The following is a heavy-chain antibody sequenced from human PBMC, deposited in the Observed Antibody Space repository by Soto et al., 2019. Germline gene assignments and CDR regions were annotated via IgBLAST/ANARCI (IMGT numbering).Heavy chain of an antibody. D-gene: IGHD2-15*01. J-gene: IGHJ4*02. Sequence: LSLTCAVSGGSIRSGGYSWSWIRQPPGKGLEWIGYIYHSGSTYYNPSLKSRVTISVDRSKNQFSLKLSSVTAADTAVYYCARSYCSGGSCYQTFDYWGQGTLVTVSS. CDR3: ARSYCSGGSCYQTFDY. CDR2: IYHSGST. V-gene: IGHV4-30-2*01. CDR1: GGSIRSGGYS.